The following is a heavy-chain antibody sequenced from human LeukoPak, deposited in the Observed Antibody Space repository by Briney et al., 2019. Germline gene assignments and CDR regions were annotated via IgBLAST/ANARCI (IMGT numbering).Heavy chain of an antibody. CDR2: IRYDGSNK. J-gene: IGHJ4*02. V-gene: IGHV3-30*02. Sequence: GGSLILSCAASGFTLSSYGMHWVRQAPGKGLEWVAFIRYDGSNKYYADSVKGRFTISRDNSKNTLYLQTNSLRAEDTAVYYCAKDSITMVRGIAYWGQGTLVTVSS. D-gene: IGHD3-10*01. CDR1: GFTLSSYG. CDR3: AKDSITMVRGIAY.